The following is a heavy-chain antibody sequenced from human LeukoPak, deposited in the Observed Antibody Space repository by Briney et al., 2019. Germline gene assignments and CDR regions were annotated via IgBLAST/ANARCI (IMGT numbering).Heavy chain of an antibody. J-gene: IGHJ4*02. D-gene: IGHD3-10*01. CDR1: GYTFTSYG. CDR2: IIPIFGTA. V-gene: IGHV1-69*13. CDR3: ARRANYYGSGSPFDY. Sequence: SVKVSCKASGYTFTSYGISWVRQAPGQGLEWMGGIIPIFGTANYAQKFQGRVTITADESTSTAYMELSSLRSEDTAVYYCARRANYYGSGSPFDYWGQGTLVTVSS.